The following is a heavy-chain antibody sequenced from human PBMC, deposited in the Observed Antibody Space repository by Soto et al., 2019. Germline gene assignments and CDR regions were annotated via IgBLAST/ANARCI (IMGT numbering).Heavy chain of an antibody. V-gene: IGHV3-30*18. J-gene: IGHJ6*02. Sequence: QVQLVESGGGVVQPGRSLRLSCAASGFTFSSYGMHWVRQAPGTGLEWVAVISYDGSNKYYADSVKGRVTISRDKSKNPLYLQMNSLRAEDTAVYYCAKSTRGGYGYYYYYGMYVWGQRTTVTVSS. CDR2: ISYDGSNK. D-gene: IGHD3-10*01. CDR3: AKSTRGGYGYYYYYGMYV. CDR1: GFTFSSYG.